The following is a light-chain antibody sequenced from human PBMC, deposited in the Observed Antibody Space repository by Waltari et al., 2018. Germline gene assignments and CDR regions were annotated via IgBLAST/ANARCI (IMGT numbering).Light chain of an antibody. CDR1: QTVGSSS. Sequence: EIVLTQSPGTASLSPGERVTLSCRASQTVGSSSLAWYQQKPGQAPRLVIYPSSRRATGFPDMFSGRGSGTEFILTISLLEPEYFAVYYCQQHGTLPATFGQGTKVEIK. V-gene: IGKV3-20*01. CDR3: QQHGTLPAT. J-gene: IGKJ1*01. CDR2: PSS.